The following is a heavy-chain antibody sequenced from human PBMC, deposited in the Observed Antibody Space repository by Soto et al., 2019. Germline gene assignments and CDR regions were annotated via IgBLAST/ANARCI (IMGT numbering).Heavy chain of an antibody. D-gene: IGHD3-10*01. Sequence: QLQLQESGPGLVEPSETLSLTCSVSGASLSSSSYYWGWIRQPPGKGLEWIGTFLKSGSTYYNPSLKGRVTISVDTSKNQFSLKVSSVTAADTAVYYCARRADITMIRGVYDYWGQGTLVTVYS. CDR1: GASLSSSSYY. CDR3: ARRADITMIRGVYDY. J-gene: IGHJ4*02. CDR2: FLKSGST. V-gene: IGHV4-39*01.